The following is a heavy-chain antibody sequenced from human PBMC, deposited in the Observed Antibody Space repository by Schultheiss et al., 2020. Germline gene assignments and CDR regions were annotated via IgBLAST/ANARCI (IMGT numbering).Heavy chain of an antibody. D-gene: IGHD2-2*02. CDR1: GGSISSYY. CDR3: ARGIRYCSSTSCYTTYYYYGMDV. CDR2: IYTSGST. J-gene: IGHJ6*02. V-gene: IGHV4-4*07. Sequence: SQTISLTCTVSGGSISSYYWSWIRQPAGKGLEWIGRIYTSGSTNYNPSLKSRVTMSVDTSKNQFSLKLSSVTAADTAVYYCARGIRYCSSTSCYTTYYYYGMDVWGQGTTVTVSS.